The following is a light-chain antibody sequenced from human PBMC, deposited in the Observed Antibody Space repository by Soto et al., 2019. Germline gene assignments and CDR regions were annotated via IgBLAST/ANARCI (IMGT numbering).Light chain of an antibody. CDR2: DAS. J-gene: IGKJ1*01. Sequence: EIVLTQSPATMSLSPGERATLSCGASQSVSSNYLAWYQHKPGQAPRLLIYDASTRATGITDRFSGSGSGTEFTLTISRLEPGDFALYYCQQYAFSPGSVGPGTKVEIK. CDR3: QQYAFSPGS. CDR1: QSVSSNY. V-gene: IGKV3D-20*01.